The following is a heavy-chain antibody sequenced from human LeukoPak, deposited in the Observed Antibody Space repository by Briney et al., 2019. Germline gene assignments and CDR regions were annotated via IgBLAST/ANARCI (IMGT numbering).Heavy chain of an antibody. CDR2: INPNSGGT. D-gene: IGHD3-3*01. CDR1: GYTFTGYY. CDR3: ARELLRFYAFDI. J-gene: IGHJ3*02. Sequence: ASVKVSCKASGYTFTGYYMHWVRQAPGQGLEWMGWINPNSGGTNYAQKFQGRVTMTRDTSISTAYMELSRLRSDDTAVYYGARELLRFYAFDIWGQGTMVTVSS. V-gene: IGHV1-2*02.